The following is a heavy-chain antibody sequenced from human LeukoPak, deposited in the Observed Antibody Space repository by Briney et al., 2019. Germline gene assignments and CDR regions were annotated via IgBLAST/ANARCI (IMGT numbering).Heavy chain of an antibody. D-gene: IGHD3-22*01. V-gene: IGHV4-59*08. CDR3: ASRAYYDSSGLDY. CDR2: VSNSGST. Sequence: SETLSLTCSVSGGSIRNDYWTWIRQPPGKGLEWIGHVSNSGSTKYNPSLKSRVTISIDTSKKHFSLKLSSVTAADTAVYYCASRAYYDSSGLDYWGQGILVTVSS. CDR1: GGSIRNDY. J-gene: IGHJ4*02.